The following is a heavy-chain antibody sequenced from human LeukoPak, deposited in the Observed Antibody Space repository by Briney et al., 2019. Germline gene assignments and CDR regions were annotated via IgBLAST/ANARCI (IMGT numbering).Heavy chain of an antibody. V-gene: IGHV5-51*01. CDR2: IYPGDSDT. J-gene: IGHJ4*02. CDR3: ARHSVYDSSGPFFDY. Sequence: GESLKISCQGSGYSFTSYWIGWVRQMPGKGLEWMGIIYPGDSDTRYSPSFQGQVTISADKSISTAYLQWSSLKASDTAMYYCARHSVYDSSGPFFDYWGQGTLVTVSS. D-gene: IGHD3-22*01. CDR1: GYSFTSYW.